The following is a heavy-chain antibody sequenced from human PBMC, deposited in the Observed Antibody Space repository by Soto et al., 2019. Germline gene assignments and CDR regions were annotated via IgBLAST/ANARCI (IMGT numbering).Heavy chain of an antibody. CDR1: GFTFSNAW. CDR3: TTDSLNIVAVPAVYGFDY. D-gene: IGHD2-2*01. V-gene: IGHV3-15*01. J-gene: IGHJ4*02. CDR2: IKSKTDGGTT. Sequence: GGSLRLSCAASGFTFSNAWMSWVRQAPGKGLEWVGRIKSKTDGGTTDYAAPVKGRFTISRDDSKNTLYLQMNSLKTEDTAVYYCTTDSLNIVAVPAVYGFDYWGQGTLVTVSS.